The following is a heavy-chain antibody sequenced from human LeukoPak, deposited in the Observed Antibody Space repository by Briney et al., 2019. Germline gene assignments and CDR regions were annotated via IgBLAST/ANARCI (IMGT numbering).Heavy chain of an antibody. CDR1: GYTFTIYG. CDR2: ISAYNGNT. V-gene: IGHV1-18*01. Sequence: ASVTVSCKASGYTFTIYGISWVRQAPGQGRGWMGWISAYNGNTNYAQKLQGRVTMTTDTSTSTAYMELRSLRSDDTAVYYCARDRVPAAIRDYYYYYMDVWGKGTTVTVSS. D-gene: IGHD2-2*02. CDR3: ARDRVPAAIRDYYYYYMDV. J-gene: IGHJ6*03.